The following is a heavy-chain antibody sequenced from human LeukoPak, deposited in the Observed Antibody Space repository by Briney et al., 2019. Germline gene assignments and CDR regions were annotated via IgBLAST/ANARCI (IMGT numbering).Heavy chain of an antibody. V-gene: IGHV3-11*01. D-gene: IGHD3-22*01. CDR3: AKVSDGDRPTQRRYYYDSSGYFHFDY. CDR2: ISSSGITI. Sequence: GGSLRLSCAASGFTFSDYYMSWIRQAPGKGLEWVSYISSSGITIYYADSVKGRFTISRDNAKNSLFLQMHSLRAEDTAVYYCAKVSDGDRPTQRRYYYDSSGYFHFDYWGQGTLVTVSS. J-gene: IGHJ4*02. CDR1: GFTFSDYY.